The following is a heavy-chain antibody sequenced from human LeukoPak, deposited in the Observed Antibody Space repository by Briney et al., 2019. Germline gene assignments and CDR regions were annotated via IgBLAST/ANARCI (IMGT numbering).Heavy chain of an antibody. CDR3: ARVLGSSGFCYFDC. CDR2: IHYSGST. V-gene: IGHV4-59*01. J-gene: IGHJ4*02. D-gene: IGHD3-22*01. Sequence: SETLSLTCTVSGGSISSYYWSWIRQSPEKGLEWIGYIHYSGSTNYNPSLRSRVTISVDRPKNQFSLKLSPVTAADTAVYYCARVLGSSGFCYFDCWGQGTLVTVSS. CDR1: GGSISSYY.